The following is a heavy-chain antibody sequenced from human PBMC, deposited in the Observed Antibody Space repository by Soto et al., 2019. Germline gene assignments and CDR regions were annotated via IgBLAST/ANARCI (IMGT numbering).Heavy chain of an antibody. CDR3: ARRARGVRYFDY. J-gene: IGHJ4*02. V-gene: IGHV4-39*01. D-gene: IGHD3-10*01. CDR2: IYYSGST. CDR1: GGSISSSSYY. Sequence: SETLSLTCTVSGGSISSSSYYWGWIRQPPGKGLGWIGSIYYSGSTYYNPSLKSRVTISVDTSKNQFSLKLSSVTAADTAVYYCARRARGVRYFDYWGQGTLVTVSS.